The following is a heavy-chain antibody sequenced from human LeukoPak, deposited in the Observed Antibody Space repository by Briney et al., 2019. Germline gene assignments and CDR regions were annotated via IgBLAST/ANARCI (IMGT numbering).Heavy chain of an antibody. CDR2: ISGSGGNT. V-gene: IGHV3-23*01. CDR3: AEDGGSSTWYYFDY. Sequence: GGSLRLSCAASGFTFSTYAMSWVRQAPGKGLEWVSGISGSGGNTYYADSVKGRFTISRDNSKNTLYLQMNSLRAEDTAVYYCAEDGGSSTWYYFDYWGQGTLLAVSS. J-gene: IGHJ4*02. D-gene: IGHD6-13*01. CDR1: GFTFSTYA.